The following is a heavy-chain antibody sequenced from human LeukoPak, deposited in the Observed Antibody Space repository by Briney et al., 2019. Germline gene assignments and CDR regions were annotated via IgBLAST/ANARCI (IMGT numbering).Heavy chain of an antibody. D-gene: IGHD3-22*01. CDR2: INSDGSIV. J-gene: IGHJ4*02. CDR1: EFIFNNYW. CDR3: AKEPKYYYDSSGYGDY. Sequence: GGSLRLSCAASEFIFNNYWMYWVRQAPGKGLVWVSRINSDGSIVAYADSVKGRFTISRNNAKEMLYLEMKSLRVDDTAVYYCAKEPKYYYDSSGYGDYWGQGTLVTVSS. V-gene: IGHV3-74*01.